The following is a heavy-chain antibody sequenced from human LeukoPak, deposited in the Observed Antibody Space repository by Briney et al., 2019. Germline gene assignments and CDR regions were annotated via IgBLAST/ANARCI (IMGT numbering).Heavy chain of an antibody. CDR2: IYYSGTT. J-gene: IGHJ6*03. Sequence: PSETLSLTCTVSGGAISTTSYYWGWIRQPPGKGLEWIGSIYYSGTTYYDPSLKSRVTIYVDTSRNQFSLKLSSVTAADTAVYYCARVVPAANYYYYMDVWGKGTTVTISS. V-gene: IGHV4-39*07. CDR1: GGAISTTSYY. CDR3: ARVVPAANYYYYMDV. D-gene: IGHD2-2*01.